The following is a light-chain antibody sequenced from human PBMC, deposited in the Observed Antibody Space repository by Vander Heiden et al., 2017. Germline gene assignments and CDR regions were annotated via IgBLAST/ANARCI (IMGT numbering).Light chain of an antibody. J-gene: IGLJ3*02. V-gene: IGLV8-61*01. CDR1: SGSVSTSYY. CDR3: VLYKV. Sequence: QTVVTQAPSFSVSPGGTVTLTCGLSSGSVSTSYYPSWYQQTPGQAPRTLIYSTNTRSSGVPDRFSGSILGNKAALAITGAQADDESDYYCVLYKVFGGGTKLTVL. CDR2: STN.